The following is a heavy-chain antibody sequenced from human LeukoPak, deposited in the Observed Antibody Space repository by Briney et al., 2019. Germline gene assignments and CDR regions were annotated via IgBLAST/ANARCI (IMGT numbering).Heavy chain of an antibody. CDR3: AYYGDHEGRGGY. J-gene: IGHJ4*02. CDR2: ISSNSRTT. V-gene: IGHV3-48*02. CDR1: GFSFSGYG. D-gene: IGHD4-17*01. Sequence: GGSLRLSCAASGFSFSGYGMNWVRQAPGKGLEWVSYISSNSRTTHYADSVKGRFTISRDNAKNSVYLQMNSLRDEDTAVYYCAYYGDHEGRGGYWGQGTLVTVS.